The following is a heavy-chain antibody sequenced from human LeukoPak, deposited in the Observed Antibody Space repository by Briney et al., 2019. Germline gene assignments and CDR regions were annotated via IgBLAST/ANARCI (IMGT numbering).Heavy chain of an antibody. V-gene: IGHV1-8*01. J-gene: IGHJ4*02. CDR1: GYTFTSYD. CDR3: ARGTAVAGIYALWFTTRFNYFDY. CDR2: MNPNSGNT. D-gene: IGHD6-19*01. Sequence: ASVKVSCKASGYTFTSYDINWVRQATGQGLEWMGWMNPNSGNTGYAQKFQGRVTMTRNTSISTAYMELSSLRSEDTAVYYCARGTAVAGIYALWFTTRFNYFDYWGQGTLVTVSS.